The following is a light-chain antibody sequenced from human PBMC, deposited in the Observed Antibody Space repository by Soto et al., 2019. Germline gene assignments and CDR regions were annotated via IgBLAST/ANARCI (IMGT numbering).Light chain of an antibody. J-gene: IGLJ3*02. V-gene: IGLV2-11*01. CDR3: CSYAGSFTWL. CDR1: SSDVGNYNY. CDR2: EVS. Sequence: QSALTQPRSVSGSPGQSVTISCTGTSSDVGNYNYVSWYQQYPGKAPKLMIYEVSKRPSGVPDRFSGSKSGNTASLTISGLQTEDEADYYCCSYAGSFTWLFGGGTKLT.